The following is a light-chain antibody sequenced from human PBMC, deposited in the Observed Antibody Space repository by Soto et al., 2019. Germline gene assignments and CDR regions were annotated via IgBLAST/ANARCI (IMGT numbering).Light chain of an antibody. CDR1: QSVNTN. CDR3: QQHNQWPIT. J-gene: IGKJ5*01. Sequence: EIVMTQSPATLSVSPGERATLSCRASQSVNTNVAWYQQEPGQAPRLLIYGASTRATGIPARFSGSGSGTEFTLTINSLQSEDSAVYYCQQHNQWPITFGQGTRLEIK. CDR2: GAS. V-gene: IGKV3D-15*01.